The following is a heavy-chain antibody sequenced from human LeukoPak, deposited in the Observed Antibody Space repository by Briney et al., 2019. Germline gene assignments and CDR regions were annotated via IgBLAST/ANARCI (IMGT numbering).Heavy chain of an antibody. CDR2: INPSGGST. D-gene: IGHD6-6*01. V-gene: IGHV1-46*01. CDR3: SIVQLVAARPIIPDAFDI. CDR1: GYTFTSYY. J-gene: IGHJ3*02. Sequence: GASVKVSCKASGYTFTSYYMHWVRQAPGQGLEWMGIINPSGGSTSYAQKFQGRGTMTRDMSPRTVYMELSSLRSEDTGVYYFSIVQLVAARPIIPDAFDIWGQGTMVTVSS.